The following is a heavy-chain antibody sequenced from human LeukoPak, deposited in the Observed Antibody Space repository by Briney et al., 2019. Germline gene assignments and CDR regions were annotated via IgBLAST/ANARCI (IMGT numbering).Heavy chain of an antibody. J-gene: IGHJ4*02. CDR1: GFTVSSKY. CDR3: AKEITLTTAYFDY. CDR2: ISDSGDQT. D-gene: IGHD4-17*01. V-gene: IGHV3-23*01. Sequence: GGSLRLSCAASGFTVSSKYMNWVRQAPGKGLEWVSGISDSGDQTYYADSVRARFTISRDNSKNTLYLQVNSLRAEDTALYYCAKEITLTTAYFDYWGQGTLVTVSS.